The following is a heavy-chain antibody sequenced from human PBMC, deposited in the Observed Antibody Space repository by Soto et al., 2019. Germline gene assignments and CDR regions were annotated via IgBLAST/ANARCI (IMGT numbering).Heavy chain of an antibody. V-gene: IGHV4-30-2*01. CDR1: GGSISSGGYS. D-gene: IGHD6-19*01. J-gene: IGHJ4*02. CDR2: IYHSGST. Sequence: QLQLQESGSGLVKPSQTLSLTCAVSGGSISSGGYSWSWIRQPPGQGLEWIGYIYHSGSTYYHPALKSRVTISVDSSKNQFSLKLSSVTAADTAVYYCARAGGLGAVAVDSWGQGTLVTVSS. CDR3: ARAGGLGAVAVDS.